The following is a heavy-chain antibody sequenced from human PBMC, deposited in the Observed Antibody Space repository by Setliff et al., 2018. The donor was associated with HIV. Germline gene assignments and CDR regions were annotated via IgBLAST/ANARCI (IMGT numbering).Heavy chain of an antibody. D-gene: IGHD6-19*01. CDR1: GYTFTSYG. V-gene: IGHV1-18*01. CDR2: ISGYNGNT. Sequence: ASVKVSCKASGYTFTSYGISWVRQAPGQGLEWMGWISGYNGNTKYVQNLQGRVTMSTDTSTSTVYMELRSLRSDDTAVYYCARVPYRSAWFSGGHDASDVWGQGTMVTVS. CDR3: ARVPYRSAWFSGGHDASDV. J-gene: IGHJ3*01.